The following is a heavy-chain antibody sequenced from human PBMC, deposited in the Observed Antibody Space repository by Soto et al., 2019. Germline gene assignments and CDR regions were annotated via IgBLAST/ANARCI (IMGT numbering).Heavy chain of an antibody. D-gene: IGHD2-2*02. Sequence: TLSLTCTVSGGSITSSYYWGWIRQPPGKGLEWIGSIYYSGSTYYNPSLKSRVTISVDTSKNQFSLKLSSVTAADTAVYYCATIPATTILTDYWGQGTLVTVSS. J-gene: IGHJ4*02. CDR2: IYYSGST. CDR3: ATIPATTILTDY. CDR1: GGSITSSYY. V-gene: IGHV4-39*01.